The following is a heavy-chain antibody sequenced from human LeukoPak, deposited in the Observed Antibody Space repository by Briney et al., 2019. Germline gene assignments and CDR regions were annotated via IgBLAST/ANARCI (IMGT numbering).Heavy chain of an antibody. Sequence: GGSLRLSCAASGFTFSSYGMHWVRQAPGKGLEWVAVIWYDGSNKYYADSVKGRFTISRDNSKNTLYLQMNSLRAEDTAVYYCANPGLSYYFDYWGQGTLVTVSS. CDR3: ANPGLSYYFDY. D-gene: IGHD3-16*01. CDR2: IWYDGSNK. V-gene: IGHV3-33*06. J-gene: IGHJ4*02. CDR1: GFTFSSYG.